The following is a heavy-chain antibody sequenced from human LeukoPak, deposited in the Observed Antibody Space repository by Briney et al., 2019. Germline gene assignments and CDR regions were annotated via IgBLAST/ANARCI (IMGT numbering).Heavy chain of an antibody. CDR3: AKEAYSCSSTSCYDYYYYMDV. Sequence: GGSLRLSCAASGFTFSDYYMSWMRQAPGKGLEWISYISVSGSTIYYADSVKGRFTTSRDNSKNTLYLQMNSLRAEDTAVYYCAKEAYSCSSTSCYDYYYYMDVWGKGTTVTISS. V-gene: IGHV3-11*04. J-gene: IGHJ6*03. D-gene: IGHD2-2*01. CDR2: ISVSGSTI. CDR1: GFTFSDYY.